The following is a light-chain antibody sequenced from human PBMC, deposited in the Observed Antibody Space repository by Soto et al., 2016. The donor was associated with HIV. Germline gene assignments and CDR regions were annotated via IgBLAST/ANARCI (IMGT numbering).Light chain of an antibody. CDR3: QQFGNKPYT. CDR2: LGS. CDR1: QSLLHSNGYYY. J-gene: IGKJ2*01. V-gene: IGKV2-28*01. Sequence: DIVMTQSPLTLPVTPGESASISCRSSQSLLHSNGYYYLTWYLQKPGQSPRLLMYLGSTRASWVPDRFSGSGSGTEFTLSINSLQPDDFATYYCQQFGNKPYTFGQGTKLEIK.